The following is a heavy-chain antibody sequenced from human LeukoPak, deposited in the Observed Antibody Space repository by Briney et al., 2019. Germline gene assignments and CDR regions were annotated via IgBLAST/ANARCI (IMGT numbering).Heavy chain of an antibody. V-gene: IGHV1-3*03. D-gene: IGHD3-10*01. Sequence: ASVKVSCKASGYTFTSYAMHWVRQAPGQRLEWMGWINARNGNTNYSQEFQGRVTITRDTSASTAYMELSSLRSEDMAVYYCARGRYYYGSGSYFLGDAFDIWGQGTMVTVSS. CDR2: INARNGNT. J-gene: IGHJ3*02. CDR1: GYTFTSYA. CDR3: ARGRYYYGSGSYFLGDAFDI.